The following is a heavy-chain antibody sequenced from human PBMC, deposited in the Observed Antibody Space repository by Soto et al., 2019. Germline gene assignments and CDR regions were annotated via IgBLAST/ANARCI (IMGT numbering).Heavy chain of an antibody. Sequence: AAVKVSCKASGYTFTSYGIRCGRQAPGQGLEWMGWISAYNGNTNYAQKLQGRVTMTTDTSTSTAYMELRSLRSDDTAVYYYARVYVDRPDLFCPWTQRSLVTGSS. CDR1: GYTFTSYG. D-gene: IGHD3-16*01. CDR3: ARVYVDRPDLFCP. V-gene: IGHV1-18*04. CDR2: ISAYNGNT. J-gene: IGHJ5*02.